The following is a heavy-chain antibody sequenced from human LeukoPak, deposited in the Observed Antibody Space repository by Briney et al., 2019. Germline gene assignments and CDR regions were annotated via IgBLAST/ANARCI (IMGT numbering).Heavy chain of an antibody. Sequence: GGSLRLSCTVSGFNVSGKYMSWVRQAPGKGLEWVANINQDSSEKYYVDSVKGRFTISRDNAKNSLYLQLNTLRPEDTAVYYCVQGWRDNWGQGTLVTVSS. V-gene: IGHV3-7*01. CDR1: GFNVSGKY. J-gene: IGHJ4*02. CDR2: INQDSSEK. D-gene: IGHD2-15*01. CDR3: VQGWRDN.